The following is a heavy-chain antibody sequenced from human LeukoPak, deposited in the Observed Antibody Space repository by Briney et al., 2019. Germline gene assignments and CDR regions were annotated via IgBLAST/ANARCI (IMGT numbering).Heavy chain of an antibody. CDR3: ASRGYLGDIGFDP. CDR2: INHSGST. J-gene: IGHJ5*02. Sequence: KPSETLSLTCAVYGGSFSGYYWSWIRQPPGKGLEWIGEINHSGSTNYNPSLKSRVTISVDTSKNQFSLKLSSVTAADTAVYYCASRGYLGDIGFDPWGQGTLVTVSS. CDR1: GGSFSGYY. D-gene: IGHD3-16*01. V-gene: IGHV4-34*01.